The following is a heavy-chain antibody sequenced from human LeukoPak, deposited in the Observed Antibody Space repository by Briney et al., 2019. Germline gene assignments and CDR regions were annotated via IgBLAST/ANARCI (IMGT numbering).Heavy chain of an antibody. J-gene: IGHJ4*02. D-gene: IGHD3-22*01. CDR1: GVTFSSHW. Sequence: PGGSLRLSCVVSGVTFSSHWMCWVRQAPGKGLVWVSRLNDDGTYVDYADSVRGRFTTSRDNAKNMLHLQMNSLRVEDTAVYYCVRGSSDRAETDYWGQGTLVTVSS. V-gene: IGHV3-74*01. CDR2: LNDDGTYV. CDR3: VRGSSDRAETDY.